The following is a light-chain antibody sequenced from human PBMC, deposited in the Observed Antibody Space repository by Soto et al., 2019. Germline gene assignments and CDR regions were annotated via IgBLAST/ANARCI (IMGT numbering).Light chain of an antibody. J-gene: IGKJ1*01. CDR2: GAS. Sequence: EIVMTQSPATLSVSPGERATLSCRASQSVSSNLAWYQQKPGQAPRLLIYGASTRATGIPARFSGSGSGTEFTLPINSLQSEDFAVYYCQQYNNWPRTFGQGTKVDIK. V-gene: IGKV3-15*01. CDR1: QSVSSN. CDR3: QQYNNWPRT.